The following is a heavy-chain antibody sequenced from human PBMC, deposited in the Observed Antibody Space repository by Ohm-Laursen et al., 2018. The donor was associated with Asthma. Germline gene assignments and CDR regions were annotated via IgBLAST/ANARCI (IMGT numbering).Heavy chain of an antibody. J-gene: IGHJ4*02. CDR2: ISSSGGST. Sequence: SLRLSCAASGFTFSSYAMSWVRQAPGKGLEWVSAISSSGGSTYYADSVKGRFTISRDNSKNTLYLQMNSLRAEDTAVYYCAKTVGYSSSWNRQSPFDYWGQGTLVTVSS. D-gene: IGHD6-13*01. CDR3: AKTVGYSSSWNRQSPFDY. CDR1: GFTFSSYA. V-gene: IGHV3-23*01.